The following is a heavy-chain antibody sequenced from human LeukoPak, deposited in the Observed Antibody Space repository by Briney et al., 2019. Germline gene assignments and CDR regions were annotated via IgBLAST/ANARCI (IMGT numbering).Heavy chain of an antibody. CDR2: IYYSGST. CDR3: ARHRKAPYIAAAGTSYYYGMDV. D-gene: IGHD6-13*01. V-gene: IGHV4-59*08. J-gene: IGHJ6*02. CDR1: GGSISSYY. Sequence: SSETLSLTCTVSGGSISSYYWSWIRQPPGKGLEWIGYIYYSGSTNYNPSLKSRVTISVDTSKNQSSLKLSSVTAADTAVYYCARHRKAPYIAAAGTSYYYGMDVWGQGTTVTVSS.